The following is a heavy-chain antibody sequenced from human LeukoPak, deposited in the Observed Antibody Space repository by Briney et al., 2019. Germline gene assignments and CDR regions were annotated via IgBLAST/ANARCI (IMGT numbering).Heavy chain of an antibody. CDR1: GGSMSPYH. CDR3: AREEGVPAANWYFDL. V-gene: IGHV4-59*12. D-gene: IGHD2-2*01. Sequence: PSETLSLTCTVSGGSMSPYHWGWIRQPPGKGLEWTGYIYYSGSTNYNPSLKSRVTISVDTSKNQFSLKLSSVTAADTAVYYCAREEGVPAANWYFDLWGRGTLVTVSS. J-gene: IGHJ2*01. CDR2: IYYSGST.